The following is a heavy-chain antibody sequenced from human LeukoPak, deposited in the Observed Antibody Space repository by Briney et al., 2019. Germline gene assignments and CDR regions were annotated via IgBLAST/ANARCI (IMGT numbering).Heavy chain of an antibody. CDR3: ARDQEDSGTDY. V-gene: IGHV4-31*03. Sequence: KPSQTLSLTCTVSGGSISSGVYYWSWIRQHPGKGLEWIGYIYYSGSTYYNPSLKSRVTISLDTSKNQFSLKLSSVTAADTAVYYCARDQEDSGTDYWGQGTLVTVSS. CDR1: GGSISSGVYY. J-gene: IGHJ4*02. CDR2: IYYSGST. D-gene: IGHD3-10*01.